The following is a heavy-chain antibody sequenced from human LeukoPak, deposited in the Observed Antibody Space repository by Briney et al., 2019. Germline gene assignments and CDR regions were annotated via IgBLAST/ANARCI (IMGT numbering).Heavy chain of an antibody. CDR1: GFTFSDHY. Sequence: GGSLRLSCAASGFTFSDHYKDWVRQAPGKGLEWVGGTRNKANSYTTEYAASVKGRFTISRDDSKNSLYLQMNSLKTEDTAVYYCARGGYDFWSGYYQGYMDVWGKGTTVTVSS. CDR3: ARGGYDFWSGYYQGYMDV. D-gene: IGHD3-3*01. V-gene: IGHV3-72*01. J-gene: IGHJ6*03. CDR2: TRNKANSYTT.